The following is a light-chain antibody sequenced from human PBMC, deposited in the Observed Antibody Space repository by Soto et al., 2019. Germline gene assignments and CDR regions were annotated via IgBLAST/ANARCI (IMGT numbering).Light chain of an antibody. CDR3: SSYTSSRRVV. V-gene: IGLV2-14*01. CDR1: SSDVGGYNY. Sequence: QSVLTQPASVSGSPGQSITISCTGTSSDVGGYNYVSWYQQHPGKAPKLMIYEVSNRPSGVSNRFSGSKSGNTASLTISGLQAEDEDDYYCSSYTSSRRVVFGGGTKLTVL. CDR2: EVS. J-gene: IGLJ2*01.